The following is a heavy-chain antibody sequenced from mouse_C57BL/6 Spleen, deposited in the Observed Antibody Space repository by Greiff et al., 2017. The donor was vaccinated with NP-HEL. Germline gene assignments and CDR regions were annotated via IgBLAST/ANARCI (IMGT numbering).Heavy chain of an antibody. CDR2: IDPNSGGT. J-gene: IGHJ4*01. Sequence: QVQLKQPGAELVKPGASVKLSCKASGYTFTSYWMHWVKQRPGRGLEWIGRIDPNSGGTKYNEKFKSKATLTVDKPSSTAYMQLGSLTSEDSAVYYCARDTYDYDGGAMDYWGQGTSVTVSS. D-gene: IGHD2-4*01. V-gene: IGHV1-72*01. CDR3: ARDTYDYDGGAMDY. CDR1: GYTFTSYW.